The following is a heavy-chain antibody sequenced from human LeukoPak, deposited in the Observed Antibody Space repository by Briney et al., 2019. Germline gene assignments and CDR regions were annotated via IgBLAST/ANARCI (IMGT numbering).Heavy chain of an antibody. CDR3: AQGCSSTSCPFDY. Sequence: GGSLRLSCAASGFTFSSYSMNWVRQASGKGLEWVSSISSSSSYIYYADSVKGRFTISRDNAKNSLYLQMNSLRAEDTAVYYCAQGCSSTSCPFDYWGQGTLVTVSS. J-gene: IGHJ4*02. CDR2: ISSSSSYI. V-gene: IGHV3-21*01. CDR1: GFTFSSYS. D-gene: IGHD2-2*01.